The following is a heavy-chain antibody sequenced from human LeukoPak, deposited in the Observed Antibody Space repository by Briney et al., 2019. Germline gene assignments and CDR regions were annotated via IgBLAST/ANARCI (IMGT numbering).Heavy chain of an antibody. J-gene: IGHJ4*02. V-gene: IGHV4-34*01. CDR2: INHSGST. D-gene: IGHD2-8*01. Sequence: PSETLSLTCAVYGGSFSGYYWSWIRQPPRKGLEWIGEINHSGSTNYNPSLKSRVTISVDTSKNQFSLKLSSVTAADTAVYYCAIRLGYCTNGVCSLFDYWGQGTLVTVSS. CDR3: AIRLGYCTNGVCSLFDY. CDR1: GGSFSGYY.